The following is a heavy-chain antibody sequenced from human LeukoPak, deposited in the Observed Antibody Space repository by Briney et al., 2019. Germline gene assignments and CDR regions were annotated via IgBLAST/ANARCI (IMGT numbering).Heavy chain of an antibody. D-gene: IGHD1-14*01. Sequence: SETLSLTCAVSGDSISSSSYYWGWIRQPPGKGLEWIGSISHSGSTYYNPSLKSRVTISVDTSKNQFSLKLRSVTAADTAVYYCARVTSRLGWFDPWGQGTLVTVSS. CDR3: ARVTSRLGWFDP. CDR2: ISHSGST. CDR1: GDSISSSSYY. J-gene: IGHJ5*02. V-gene: IGHV4-39*07.